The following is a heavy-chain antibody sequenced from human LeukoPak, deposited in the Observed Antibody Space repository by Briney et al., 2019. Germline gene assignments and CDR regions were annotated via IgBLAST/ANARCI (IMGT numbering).Heavy chain of an antibody. D-gene: IGHD6-13*01. CDR3: ARGHADSRGSWYGRFDY. CDR2: LYSTGNT. J-gene: IGHJ4*02. Sequence: PGGSLRLSCAASGFTVSNNFMSWVRQAPGKGLEWVSVLYSTGNTYNADSVKGRFTISRDNSKNTLYLQMNSLRAEDTAVFYCARGHADSRGSWYGRFDYWGQGTLVTVSS. V-gene: IGHV3-53*01. CDR1: GFTVSNNF.